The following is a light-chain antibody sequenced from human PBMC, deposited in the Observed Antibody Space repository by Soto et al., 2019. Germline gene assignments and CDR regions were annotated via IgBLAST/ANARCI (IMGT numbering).Light chain of an antibody. V-gene: IGKV1-5*03. CDR3: QHYNTYPWT. Sequence: IQMTQSPSTLSASVVDRVTITCLASQSISSWVAWYQQKPGKGPKLLIYKASHLESGVPSRFSGSGSGTEFTLTISSLQPGDFATYYCQHYNTYPWTFGHGTKVDI. J-gene: IGKJ1*01. CDR1: QSISSW. CDR2: KAS.